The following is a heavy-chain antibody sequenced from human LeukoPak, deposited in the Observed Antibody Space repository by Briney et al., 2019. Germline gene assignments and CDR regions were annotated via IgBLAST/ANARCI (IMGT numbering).Heavy chain of an antibody. D-gene: IGHD2-21*02. J-gene: IGHJ5*02. CDR1: GFTFTSSA. CDR2: IVVGSGNT. Sequence: SVKVSCKASGFTFTSSAMQWVRQARGQRLEWIGWIVVGSGNTNYAQKFQERVTITRDMSTSTAYMELSSLRSEDTAVYYCAVLPTYCGGDCYKRGPWGQGTLVTVSS. V-gene: IGHV1-58*02. CDR3: AVLPTYCGGDCYKRGP.